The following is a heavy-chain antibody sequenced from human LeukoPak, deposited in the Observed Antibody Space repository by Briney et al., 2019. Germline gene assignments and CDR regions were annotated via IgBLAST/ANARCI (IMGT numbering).Heavy chain of an antibody. CDR3: ARTGPDYYGSGSYPLHYYGMDF. CDR2: ISAYKGNT. Sequence: ASVKVSCKASGYTFSSYGISWVRQAPGQGLEWLGWISAYKGNTKYAQKLQDRVTMTTDTSTTTAYMELRSLRFDDTAVYYCARTGPDYYGSGSYPLHYYGMDFWGQGTTVTVAS. V-gene: IGHV1-18*01. D-gene: IGHD3-10*01. CDR1: GYTFSSYG. J-gene: IGHJ6*02.